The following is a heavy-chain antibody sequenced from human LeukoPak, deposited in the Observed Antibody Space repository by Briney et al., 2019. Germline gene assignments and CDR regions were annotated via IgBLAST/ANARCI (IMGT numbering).Heavy chain of an antibody. J-gene: IGHJ4*02. V-gene: IGHV3-23*01. Sequence: GGSLRLSCAASGFTFSSYAMSWVRQAPGKGLEWVSAISGSGGSTYYADSVKGRFTISRDNSKNTQYLQMNSLRAEDTAVYYCAKDPVRGVIINLYYFDYWGQGTLVTVSS. D-gene: IGHD3-10*01. CDR3: AKDPVRGVIINLYYFDY. CDR2: ISGSGGST. CDR1: GFTFSSYA.